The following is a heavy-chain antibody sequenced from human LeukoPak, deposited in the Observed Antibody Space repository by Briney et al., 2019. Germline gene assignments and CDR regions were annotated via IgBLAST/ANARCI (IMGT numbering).Heavy chain of an antibody. CDR3: AAVTPPDY. CDR2: ITGSGDST. CDR1: GFTFSTYA. J-gene: IGHJ4*02. V-gene: IGHV3-23*01. D-gene: IGHD4-23*01. Sequence: PGGSLRLSCAASGFTFSTYAVSWVRQAPGKGLEWVSAITGSGDSTYYADSVRGRFTISRDNSKNTLFLQMNTLRAEDTAVYYCAAVTPPDYWGQGTLVTVSS.